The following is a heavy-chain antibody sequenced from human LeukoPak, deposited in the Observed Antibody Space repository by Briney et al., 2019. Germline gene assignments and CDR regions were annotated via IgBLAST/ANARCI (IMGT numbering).Heavy chain of an antibody. J-gene: IGHJ6*03. V-gene: IGHV1-2*02. CDR2: INPDSGGT. Sequence: GASVKVSCKASGYTFTGYYMHWVRQAPGQGLEWMGWINPDSGGTNYAQKFQGRVTMTRDTSISTAYMELSRLRSDDTAVYYCAREFRTLYRSQGKGNYYYYMDVWGKGTTVTISS. CDR1: GYTFTGYY. CDR3: AREFRTLYRSQGKGNYYYYMDV. D-gene: IGHD2-15*01.